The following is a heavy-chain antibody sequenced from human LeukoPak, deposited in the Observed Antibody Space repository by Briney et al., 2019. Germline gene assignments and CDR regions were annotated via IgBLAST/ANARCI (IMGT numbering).Heavy chain of an antibody. Sequence: SETLSLTCTVSGGSINSYYWSWIRQPPGKGLEWIGYIYYSGSTNYNPSLKSRVTISVDTSKNQFSLKLSSVTAADTAVYYCARHYGPWGQGTLVTVSS. CDR3: ARHYGP. D-gene: IGHD3-16*01. CDR2: IYYSGST. V-gene: IGHV4-59*01. J-gene: IGHJ5*02. CDR1: GGSINSYY.